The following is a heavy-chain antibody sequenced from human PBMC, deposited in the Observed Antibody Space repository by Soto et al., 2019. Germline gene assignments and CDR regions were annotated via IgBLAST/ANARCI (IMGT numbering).Heavy chain of an antibody. Sequence: QLQLQESGPGLVKPSETLSLTCTVSSGSISSTIYSWDWIRQPPGKGLEWIGSIFYSGSTYYNPSLKSRVTRAVDTSKTQLPLPLTSVTAADTAVYYCARQCRDVTCHWFVPWGQGTLVTVSS. CDR2: IFYSGST. D-gene: IGHD2-15*01. J-gene: IGHJ5*02. CDR1: SGSISSTIYS. V-gene: IGHV4-39*01. CDR3: ARQCRDVTCHWFVP.